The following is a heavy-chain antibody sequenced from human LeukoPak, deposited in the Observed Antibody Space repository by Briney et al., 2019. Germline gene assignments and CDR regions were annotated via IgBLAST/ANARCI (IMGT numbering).Heavy chain of an antibody. CDR3: AKGGYYERPWYFDY. V-gene: IGHV3-66*01. Sequence: PGGSLRLSCAASGFAVSSNYMNWVRQAPGKGLEWVSLIYSGGSTYYADSVKGRFTISRDNSKNALYLQMNSLRAEDTAVYYCAKGGYYERPWYFDYWGQGTLVTVSS. J-gene: IGHJ4*02. CDR2: IYSGGST. CDR1: GFAVSSNY. D-gene: IGHD3-22*01.